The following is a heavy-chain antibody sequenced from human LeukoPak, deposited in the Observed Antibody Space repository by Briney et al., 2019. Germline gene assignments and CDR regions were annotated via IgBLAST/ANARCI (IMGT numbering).Heavy chain of an antibody. Sequence: SETLSLTCTVSGGSISSDYWSWIRQPAVKGLEWIGRIYTSGSTNYNPSLKSRVTISVDKSKNQFSLKMSSVTAADTAVYYCARASYDSSGSNAFDIWGQGTMVTVSS. CDR1: GGSISSDY. CDR2: IYTSGST. D-gene: IGHD3-22*01. J-gene: IGHJ3*02. V-gene: IGHV4-4*07. CDR3: ARASYDSSGSNAFDI.